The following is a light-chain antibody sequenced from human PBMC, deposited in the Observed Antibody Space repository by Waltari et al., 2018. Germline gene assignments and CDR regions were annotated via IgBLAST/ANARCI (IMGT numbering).Light chain of an antibody. CDR2: DVS. Sequence: QSALTQPASVSGSPGQSITISCPGTTSDIGYYKYVSWSQQHPGKAPKLIIYDVSHRPSGVSDRFSGSKAGNTASLTISGLRAEDEADYHCSSYSISSNYYVFGTGTTVTVL. J-gene: IGLJ1*01. V-gene: IGLV2-14*03. CDR1: TSDIGYYKY. CDR3: SSYSISSNYYV.